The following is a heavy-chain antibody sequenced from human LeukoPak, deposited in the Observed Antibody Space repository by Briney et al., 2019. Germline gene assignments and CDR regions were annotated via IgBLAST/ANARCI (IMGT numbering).Heavy chain of an antibody. D-gene: IGHD6-13*01. J-gene: IGHJ4*02. V-gene: IGHV4-38-2*02. CDR1: GYSISSAYF. CDR2: INHSGTT. CDR3: ARVTGYMTEDYFDY. Sequence: SETLSLTCTVSGYSISSAYFWGWIRQPPGKGLGWIGSINHSGTTYYNPSLKSRVTISVDTSNNQFSLRLSSVTAADTAVYYCARVTGYMTEDYFDYWGQGTLITVSS.